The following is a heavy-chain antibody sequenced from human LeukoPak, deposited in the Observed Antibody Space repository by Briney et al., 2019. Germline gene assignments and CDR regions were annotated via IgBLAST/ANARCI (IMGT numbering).Heavy chain of an antibody. CDR3: ASNSGGKTQWYYYGMDV. V-gene: IGHV1-3*01. CDR1: GYTFTSYA. D-gene: IGHD4-23*01. J-gene: IGHJ6*02. Sequence: GASVKVSCKASGYTFTSYAMHWVRQAPGQRLEWMGWINAGNGNTKYSQKFQGRVTITRDTSASTAYMELSSLRSEDTAVYYCASNSGGKTQWYYYGMDVWGQGTTVTVSS. CDR2: INAGNGNT.